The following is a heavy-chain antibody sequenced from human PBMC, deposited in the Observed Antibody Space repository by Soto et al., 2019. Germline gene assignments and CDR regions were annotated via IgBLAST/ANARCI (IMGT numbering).Heavy chain of an antibody. V-gene: IGHV3-66*01. Sequence: GGSLRLSCAASGFTVSNNYISWVRQAPGKGLEWVSLMYSSGTTHYADSVKSRFTISRDSSKNTVLLQMNSLTAEDTAVSFCSAGLEPGNTWGKGTLVTVCS. CDR1: GFTVSNNY. CDR2: MYSSGTT. CDR3: SAGLEPGNT. J-gene: IGHJ5*02. D-gene: IGHD4-4*01.